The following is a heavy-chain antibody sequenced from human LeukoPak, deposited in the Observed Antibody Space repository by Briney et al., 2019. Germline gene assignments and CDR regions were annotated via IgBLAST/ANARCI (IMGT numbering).Heavy chain of an antibody. D-gene: IGHD6-13*01. V-gene: IGHV4-4*07. CDR2: IYTSGST. J-gene: IGHJ6*03. CDR3: ARDSQSGQLVLSDSYYYMDV. CDR1: GGSISSYY. Sequence: SETLSLTCTVSGGSISSYYWSWIRQPAGKGLEWIGRIYTSGSTNYNPSLKSRVTMSVDTSKNQFSLKLSSVTAADTAVYYCARDSQSGQLVLSDSYYYMDVWGKGTTVTISS.